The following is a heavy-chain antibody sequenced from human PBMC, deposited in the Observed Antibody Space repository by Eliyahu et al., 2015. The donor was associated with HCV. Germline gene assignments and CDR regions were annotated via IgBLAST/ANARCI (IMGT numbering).Heavy chain of an antibody. J-gene: IGHJ4*02. CDR1: GFNXDDYP. CDR3: GKGPYSGYCTSTTCLYLDS. Sequence: EVQLVESGGGLVQPGRXLRLSCVAXGFNXDDYPMPWVRQVPGKGLGWVSGVSWNSRXIGYAGSVKGRFTISRDNAKNSLYLQMNSLRAEDTALYYCGKGPYSGYCTSTTCLYLDSWGQGTLVTVSS. V-gene: IGHV3-9*01. CDR2: VSWNSRXI. D-gene: IGHD2-2*01.